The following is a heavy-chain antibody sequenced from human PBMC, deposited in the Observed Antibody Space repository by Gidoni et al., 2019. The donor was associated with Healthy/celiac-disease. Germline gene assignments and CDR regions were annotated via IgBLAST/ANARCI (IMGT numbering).Heavy chain of an antibody. CDR3: ARAYVWGSYRTNWFDP. Sequence: QVQLVQSVAEVKKPGASVKVSCKASGYTFTGYYMHWVRQAPGQGLEWMGWINPNSGGTNYAQKFQGRVTMTRDTSISTAYMELSRLRSDDTAVYYCARAYVWGSYRTNWFDPWGQGTLVTVSS. CDR2: INPNSGGT. V-gene: IGHV1-2*02. D-gene: IGHD3-16*02. J-gene: IGHJ5*02. CDR1: GYTFTGYY.